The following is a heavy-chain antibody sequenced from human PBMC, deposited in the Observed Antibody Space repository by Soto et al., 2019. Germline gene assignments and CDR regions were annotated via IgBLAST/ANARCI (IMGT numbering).Heavy chain of an antibody. J-gene: IGHJ4*02. CDR3: ARRGYDSTTYYYAFDY. Sequence: PGESLKISCKGSGYSFTSYWIGWVRQMPGKGLEWMGIIYAGDSDTRYNPSFQGQVTISADRSSSTAFLQWSSLQASDTAMYYCARRGYDSTTYYYAFDYWGQGTQVTVSS. CDR1: GYSFTSYW. V-gene: IGHV5-51*01. D-gene: IGHD3-22*01. CDR2: IYAGDSDT.